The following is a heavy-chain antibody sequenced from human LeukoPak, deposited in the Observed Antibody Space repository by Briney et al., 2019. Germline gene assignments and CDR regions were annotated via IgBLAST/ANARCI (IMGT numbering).Heavy chain of an antibody. J-gene: IGHJ6*04. CDR3: AELGITMIGGV. Sequence: GGSLRLSCVASGFTLHNYEMNWVRQAPGKGLEWVSYISSSGATIYYADAVKGRFTISRDNAKSSLYLQMNSLRAEDTAVYYCAELGITMIGGVWGKGTTVTVSS. V-gene: IGHV3-48*03. D-gene: IGHD3-10*02. CDR1: GFTLHNYE. CDR2: ISSSGATI.